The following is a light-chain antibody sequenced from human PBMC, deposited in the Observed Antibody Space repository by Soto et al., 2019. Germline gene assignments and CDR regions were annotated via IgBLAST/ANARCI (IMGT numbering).Light chain of an antibody. CDR2: GAS. Sequence: EIRMTQFPATLSASPGVGATLSCRAAQDVTTNLAWYQQKPGQAPRLLIYGASSRATGIPARFSGSGSGTEFTLTISSLQSEDFVVYYCQQYYKWPAITFGQGTRLEIK. J-gene: IGKJ5*01. CDR1: QDVTTN. CDR3: QQYYKWPAIT. V-gene: IGKV3D-15*01.